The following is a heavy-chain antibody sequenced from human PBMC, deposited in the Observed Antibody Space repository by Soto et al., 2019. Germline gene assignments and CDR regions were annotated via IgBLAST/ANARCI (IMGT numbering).Heavy chain of an antibody. V-gene: IGHV4-39*01. Sequence: QLQLEESGPGLVKPSETLSLTCTVSGGSISSSSYYWGWIRQSPGKGLEWIGSFYYSGSTYYSPSLKSRVAISGDTSKKQISLRLSSVTATDTAVYYCARISVAARDMDVWGKGATVTVSS. CDR2: FYYSGST. D-gene: IGHD5-12*01. J-gene: IGHJ6*03. CDR3: ARISVAARDMDV. CDR1: GGSISSSSYY.